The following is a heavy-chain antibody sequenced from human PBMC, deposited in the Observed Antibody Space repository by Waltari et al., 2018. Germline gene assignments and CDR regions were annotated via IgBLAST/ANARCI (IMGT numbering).Heavy chain of an antibody. CDR3: ARDSYSSEFDY. V-gene: IGHV3-73*01. J-gene: IGHJ4*02. D-gene: IGHD6-25*01. Sequence: EVQLVESGGGFVQPGGSLKLSCAASGFTFSGSAMHWVRRASGKGLEWVGRIRRKANSDGTAYAASVKGRFTISRDDSKNTAYLQMNSLRAEDTAVYYCARDSYSSEFDYWGQGTLVTVSS. CDR1: GFTFSGSA. CDR2: IRRKANSDGT.